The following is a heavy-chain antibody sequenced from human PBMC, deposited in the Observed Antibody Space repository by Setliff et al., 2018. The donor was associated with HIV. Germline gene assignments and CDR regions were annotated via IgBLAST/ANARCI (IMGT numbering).Heavy chain of an antibody. CDR1: GASISSGLYY. D-gene: IGHD6-25*01. CDR2: ISSSGST. V-gene: IGHV4-61*02. CDR3: ARDVGSSAWPCDY. J-gene: IGHJ4*02. Sequence: SETLSLTCTVSGASISSGLYYWNWIRQPAGKGLEWIGRISSSGSTTYSPSLKSRVTISVDTSKNQFSLNLRSVTAADTAVYYCARDVGSSAWPCDYWGQGALV.